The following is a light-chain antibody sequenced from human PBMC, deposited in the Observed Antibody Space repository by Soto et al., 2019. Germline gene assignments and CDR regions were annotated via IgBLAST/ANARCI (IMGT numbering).Light chain of an antibody. CDR1: QTIKRSS. V-gene: IGKV3-15*01. CDR2: GAS. Sequence: EIVMTQSPATLSVSPGEGATLSCRASQTIKRSSLAWYQQKPGQPPRLLIFGASTRVAGIPARFSGSGSGTEFSLTISSLQSEDFAVYYCQQYMNWPTFGQGTQLEIK. J-gene: IGKJ5*01. CDR3: QQYMNWPT.